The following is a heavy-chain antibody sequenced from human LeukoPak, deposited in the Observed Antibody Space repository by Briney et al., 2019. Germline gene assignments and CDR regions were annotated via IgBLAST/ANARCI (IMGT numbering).Heavy chain of an antibody. J-gene: IGHJ4*02. CDR3: ARHVPWRPNQPYYFDY. D-gene: IGHD3-10*02. CDR1: GGSIRSGDYY. V-gene: IGHV4-30-4*08. CDR2: IYFNGDT. Sequence: SQTLSLTCIVSGGSIRSGDYYWSWIRQPPERGLEWIGYIYFNGDTYYNPFLKSRVTISVDTSKNQFSLKLSSVTAADTAVYYCARHVPWRPNQPYYFDYWGQGTLVTVSS.